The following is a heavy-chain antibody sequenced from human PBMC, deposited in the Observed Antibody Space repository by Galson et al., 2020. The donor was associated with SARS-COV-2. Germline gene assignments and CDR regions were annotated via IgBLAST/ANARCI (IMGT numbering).Heavy chain of an antibody. CDR1: GFTFSSYW. J-gene: IGHJ6*02. CDR3: ARSLGYYDILTGYYRGYYYYGMDV. CDR2: IKQDGSEK. V-gene: IGHV3-7*03. Sequence: GESLKNSCAASGFTFSSYWMSWVRQAPGKGLEWVANIKQDGSEKYYVDSVKGRFTISRDNAKNSLYLQMNSLRAEDTAVYYCARSLGYYDILTGYYRGYYYYGMDVWGQGTTVTVSS. D-gene: IGHD3-9*01.